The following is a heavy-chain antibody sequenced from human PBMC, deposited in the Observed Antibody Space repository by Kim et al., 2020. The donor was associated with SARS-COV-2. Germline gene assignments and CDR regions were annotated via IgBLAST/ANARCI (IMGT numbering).Heavy chain of an antibody. CDR3: MKVRWACVWGY. CDR2: IDGSGGTT. Sequence: GGSLRLSCTTSGFTFTGHAMSWVRQAPGKGLEWVSCIDGSGGTTYYVDSVKGRFSISRDDSKNTLYLQMSGLRADDTAAYYCMKVRWACVWGYWGMGPLV. V-gene: IGHV3-23*01. CDR1: GFTFTGHA. D-gene: IGHD7-27*01. J-gene: IGHJ4*02.